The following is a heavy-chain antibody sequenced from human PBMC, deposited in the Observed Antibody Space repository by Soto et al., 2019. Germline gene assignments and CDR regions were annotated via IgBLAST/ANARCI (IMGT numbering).Heavy chain of an antibody. CDR3: ARDHIVATDY. Sequence: GGSLRLSCAASGFTFSSYAMHWVRQAPGKGLEWVAVISYDGSNKYYADSVKGRFTISRDNSKNTLYLQMNSLRAEDTAVYYCARDHIVATDYWGQGTLVTVSS. CDR1: GFTFSSYA. D-gene: IGHD5-12*01. CDR2: ISYDGSNK. J-gene: IGHJ4*02. V-gene: IGHV3-30-3*01.